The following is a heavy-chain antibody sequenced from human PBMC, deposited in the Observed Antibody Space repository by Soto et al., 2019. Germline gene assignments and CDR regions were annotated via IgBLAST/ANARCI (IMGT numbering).Heavy chain of an antibody. CDR1: GFTLSAYW. V-gene: IGHV3-7*05. CDR2: INRDGSKK. Sequence: EVQLEESGGDLVQPGGSLRLSCAASGFTLSAYWMTWVRQALGKGLEWVANINRDGSKKSYLDSVRGRFTISRENVGNSLYPQMASLRADDTALYYCARDVSPGSSSLYLDAFDIWGQGTMVTVSS. D-gene: IGHD6-13*01. J-gene: IGHJ3*02. CDR3: ARDVSPGSSSLYLDAFDI.